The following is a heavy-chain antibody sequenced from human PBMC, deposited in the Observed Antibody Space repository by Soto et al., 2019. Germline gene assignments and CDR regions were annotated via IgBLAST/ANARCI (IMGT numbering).Heavy chain of an antibody. CDR2: IWYDGSNK. CDR3: AREPYGEADYFDY. D-gene: IGHD4-17*01. CDR1: GFTFSSYG. V-gene: IGHV3-33*01. J-gene: IGHJ4*02. Sequence: QVQLVESGGGVVQPGRSLRLSCAASGFTFSSYGMHWVRQAPGKGLEWVAVIWYDGSNKYYADSVKGRFTISRDNSKNTLYLQMNSLRVDDMAVYYCAREPYGEADYFDYFGQGPLVSASS.